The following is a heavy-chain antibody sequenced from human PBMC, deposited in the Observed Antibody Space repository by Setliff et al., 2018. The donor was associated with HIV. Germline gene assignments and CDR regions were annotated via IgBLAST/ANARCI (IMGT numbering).Heavy chain of an antibody. CDR1: GGSSSGYY. CDR3: ARGGRRRGFYYFGLDV. D-gene: IGHD3-10*01. V-gene: IGHV4-34*01. CDR2: INHSGST. Sequence: PSETLSLTCDVYGGSSSGYYWSWIRQSPGKGLEWIGEINHSGSTNYNPSLNSRVAISVDTSKNHLSLKVSSVTAADTAVYYCARGGRRRGFYYFGLDVWGQGTTVTVSS. J-gene: IGHJ6*02.